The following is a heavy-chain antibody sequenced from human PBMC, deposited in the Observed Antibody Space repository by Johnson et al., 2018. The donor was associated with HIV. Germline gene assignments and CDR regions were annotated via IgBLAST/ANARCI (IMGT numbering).Heavy chain of an antibody. CDR1: GFTFSSYA. CDR2: ISYDGSNK. V-gene: IGHV3-30*04. D-gene: IGHD1-26*01. J-gene: IGHJ3*02. CDR3: ARDGYSGSYLVSLDAFDI. Sequence: VQLVESGGGVVQPGRSLRLSCAASGFTFSSYAMHWVRQAPGKGLEWVAVISYDGSNKSYVDSVKGRFTISRDNAKNSLYLQMNSLRAEDTAVYYCARDGYSGSYLVSLDAFDIWGQGTMVTVSS.